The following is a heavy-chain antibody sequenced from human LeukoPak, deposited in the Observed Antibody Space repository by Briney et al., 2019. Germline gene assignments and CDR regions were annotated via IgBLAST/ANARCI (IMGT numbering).Heavy chain of an antibody. CDR2: IFYSGST. J-gene: IGHJ4*02. CDR1: SGSISTSNYY. V-gene: IGHV4-39*07. D-gene: IGHD2-8*01. CDR3: ARRHMVFDY. Sequence: SETLSLTCTVSSGSISTSNYYWGWVRQPPGKALEWIGNIFYSGSTYYSPSLKSRVTISLDTSRNQFSLKLNSVTAADTAVYYCARRHMVFDYWGQGTLVTVSS.